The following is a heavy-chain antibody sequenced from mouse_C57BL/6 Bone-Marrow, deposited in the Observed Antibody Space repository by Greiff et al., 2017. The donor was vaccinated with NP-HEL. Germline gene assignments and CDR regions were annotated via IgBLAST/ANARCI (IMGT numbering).Heavy chain of an antibody. D-gene: IGHD1-1*01. CDR3: ARDYYGSSWYFDV. CDR2: INPGSGGT. J-gene: IGHJ1*03. CDR1: GYAFTNYL. V-gene: IGHV1-54*01. Sequence: VQLQQSGAELVRPGTSVKVSCKASGYAFTNYLIEWVQQRPGQGLEWIGVINPGSGGTNYNEKFKGKATLTADKSSSTAYMQLSSLTSEDSAVYFCARDYYGSSWYFDVWGTGTTVTVSS.